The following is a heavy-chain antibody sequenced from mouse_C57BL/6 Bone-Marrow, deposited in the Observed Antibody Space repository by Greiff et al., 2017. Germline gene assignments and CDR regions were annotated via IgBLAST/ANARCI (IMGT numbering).Heavy chain of an antibody. Sequence: VQLQQSGAELVRPGSSVKMSCKTSGYTFTSYGINWVKQRPGQGLEWIGYIYIGDGYTEYNEKFKGKATLTSDTSSSTAYTQLSSRTSEDSAIYVCAIITTVVSGYVDVWGTGTTVTVSS. J-gene: IGHJ1*03. CDR1: GYTFTSYG. V-gene: IGHV1-58*01. D-gene: IGHD1-1*01. CDR3: AIITTVVSGYVDV. CDR2: IYIGDGYT.